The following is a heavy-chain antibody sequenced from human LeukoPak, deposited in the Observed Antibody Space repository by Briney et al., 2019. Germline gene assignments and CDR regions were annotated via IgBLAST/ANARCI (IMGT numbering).Heavy chain of an antibody. J-gene: IGHJ3*02. CDR1: GGTFSSYD. D-gene: IGHD1-26*01. V-gene: IGHV1-69*06. CDR3: ARHGRTDAFDI. CDR2: IIPMLGKA. Sequence: SSVKVSCKACGGTFSSYDISGVRQAPGQGREWMGGIIPMLGKANYAQKFQGRVTITAAKSTSTAYMELSSLRSEDTAVYYCARHGRTDAFDIWGQGTMVTVSS.